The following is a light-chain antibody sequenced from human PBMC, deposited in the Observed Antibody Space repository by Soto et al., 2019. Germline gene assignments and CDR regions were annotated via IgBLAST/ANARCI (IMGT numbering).Light chain of an antibody. J-gene: IGKJ4*01. V-gene: IGKV3-11*01. Sequence: EIVLTQSPATLSLSPGERATLSCRASQSIGNSLDWYQQRPGQVPRLLIFDALDRATGMPARFSGSGSGTDVTLAISNLEPEDFAVYYCQQCSQWPLTFGGGTNVEIK. CDR2: DAL. CDR3: QQCSQWPLT. CDR1: QSIGNS.